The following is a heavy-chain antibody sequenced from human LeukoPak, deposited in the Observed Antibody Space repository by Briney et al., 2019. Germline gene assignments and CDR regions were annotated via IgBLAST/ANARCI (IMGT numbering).Heavy chain of an antibody. V-gene: IGHV3-48*03. CDR2: ISSSGSTI. CDR1: GFTFSSYE. Sequence: HPGGSLRLSCAASGFTFSSYEMNWVRQAPGKGLEWVSYISSSGSTIYYADSVKGRFTISRDNAKNSLYLQMNSLRAEDTAVYYCARGMAMATMEYFDYWGQGTLVTVSS. J-gene: IGHJ4*02. CDR3: ARGMAMATMEYFDY. D-gene: IGHD5-24*01.